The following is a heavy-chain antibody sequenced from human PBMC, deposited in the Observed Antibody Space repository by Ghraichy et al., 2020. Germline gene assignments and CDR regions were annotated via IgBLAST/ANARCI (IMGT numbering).Heavy chain of an antibody. D-gene: IGHD4-11*01. CDR1: GFTFSSYG. CDR3: ARDPGDYSNSFYYYYGMDV. J-gene: IGHJ6*02. Sequence: GESLNISCAASGFTFSSYGMHWVRQAPGKGLEWVAVIWYDGSNKYYADSVKGRFTISRDNSKNTLYLQMNSLRAEDTAVYYCARDPGDYSNSFYYYYGMDVWGQGTTVTVSS. V-gene: IGHV3-33*01. CDR2: IWYDGSNK.